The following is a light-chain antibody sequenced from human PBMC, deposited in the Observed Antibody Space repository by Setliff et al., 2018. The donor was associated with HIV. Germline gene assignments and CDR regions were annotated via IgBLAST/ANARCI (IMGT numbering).Light chain of an antibody. J-gene: IGLJ1*01. Sequence: QSALTQPASVSGSPGQSITISCTGTSSDVGRYNLVSWYQQHPVKAPKLMIYQATKRPSGVSNRFSGSKSGNTASLTISGLQAEDEADYYCCSNTGSNTYVFGTGTKVPVL. CDR1: SSDVGRYNL. V-gene: IGLV2-23*01. CDR2: QAT. CDR3: CSNTGSNTYV.